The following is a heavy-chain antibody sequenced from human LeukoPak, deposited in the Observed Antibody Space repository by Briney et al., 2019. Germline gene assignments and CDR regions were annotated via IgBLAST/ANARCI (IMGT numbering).Heavy chain of an antibody. CDR2: INNDGSDT. CDR1: GFTFRDYW. D-gene: IGHD5-12*01. V-gene: IGHV3-74*01. J-gene: IGHJ3*01. Sequence: GGSLRLSCAASGFTFRDYWIHWVRQAPGKGLVWVGRINNDGSDTIYADSVKGRFTVYRDNAKNTLFLQMNSLRAEDTAVYFCARGGFSHGFDVWGQGTVVTVSS. CDR3: ARGGFSHGFDV.